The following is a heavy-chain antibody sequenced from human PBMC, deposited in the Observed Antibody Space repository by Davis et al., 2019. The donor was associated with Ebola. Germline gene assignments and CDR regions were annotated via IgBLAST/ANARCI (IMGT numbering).Heavy chain of an antibody. D-gene: IGHD1-26*01. CDR2: ISSNGGST. J-gene: IGHJ4*02. CDR3: AKGAYQDSGSYPNY. Sequence: GESLKISCSASGFTFSSYAMHWVRQAPGKGLEYVSAISSNGGSTYYADSVKGRFTISRDNSKNTLYLQMNSLRAEDTAVYYCAKGAYQDSGSYPNYWGQGTLVTVSS. V-gene: IGHV3-64*04. CDR1: GFTFSSYA.